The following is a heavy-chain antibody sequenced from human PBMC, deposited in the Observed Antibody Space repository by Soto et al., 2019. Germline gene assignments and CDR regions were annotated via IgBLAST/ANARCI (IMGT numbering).Heavy chain of an antibody. Sequence: QEQLQQWGAGLLKPSETLSLTCAVYGGFVSSGNYYWSWIRQPPGQGLEWIGEMSHSGGTHFNPSLKSRVTISVDTSNNQFSLKMSSVTAADTALYYCARVERGTATTVVDAFDIWGPGTMVTVSS. CDR1: GGFVSSGNYY. CDR3: ARVERGTATTVVDAFDI. CDR2: MSHSGGT. V-gene: IGHV4-34*01. D-gene: IGHD1-1*01. J-gene: IGHJ3*02.